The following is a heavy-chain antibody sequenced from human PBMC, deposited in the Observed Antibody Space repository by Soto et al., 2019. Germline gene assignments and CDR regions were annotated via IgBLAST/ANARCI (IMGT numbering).Heavy chain of an antibody. J-gene: IGHJ6*03. D-gene: IGHD5-12*01. CDR1: GYTFTSYG. Sequence: ASVKVSCKASGYTFTSYGISWVRQAPGQGLEWMGWISAYNGNTKYSQKFQGRVTITRDTSASTAYMELSSLRSEDTAVYYCAREYSGYDYYYYMDVWGKGTTVTVSS. CDR2: ISAYNGNT. V-gene: IGHV1-18*01. CDR3: AREYSGYDYYYYMDV.